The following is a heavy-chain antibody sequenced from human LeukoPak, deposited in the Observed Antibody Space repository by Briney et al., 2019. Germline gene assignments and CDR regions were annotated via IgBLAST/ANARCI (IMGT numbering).Heavy chain of an antibody. J-gene: IGHJ4*02. Sequence: GGSLRLSCAASGFTVSSNYMSWVRQAPGKGLEWVSVIYSGGSTYYADSVKGRCTISRDDAKKSLYLEINSLRADDTAVYYCARDPESSSFDLWGRGALVTVSS. CDR2: IYSGGST. V-gene: IGHV3-66*01. D-gene: IGHD6-13*01. CDR1: GFTVSSNY. CDR3: ARDPESSSFDL.